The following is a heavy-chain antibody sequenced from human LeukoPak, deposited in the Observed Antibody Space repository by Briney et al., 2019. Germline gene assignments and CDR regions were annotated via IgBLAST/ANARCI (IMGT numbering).Heavy chain of an antibody. V-gene: IGHV1-46*01. CDR1: GYTFTSYY. D-gene: IGHD3-16*01. CDR2: INPSGGST. Sequence: GASVKVSCKASGYTFTSYYMHWVRQAPGQGLEWMGIINPSGGSTSYAQKFQGRVTMTRDMSTSTVYMELSSLRSEDTAVYYCARDGGSQAFDYWGQGTLVTVSS. J-gene: IGHJ4*02. CDR3: ARDGGSQAFDY.